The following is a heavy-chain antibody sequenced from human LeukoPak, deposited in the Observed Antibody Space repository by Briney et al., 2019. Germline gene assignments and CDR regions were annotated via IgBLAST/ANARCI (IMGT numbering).Heavy chain of an antibody. CDR1: GGSIRSYY. D-gene: IGHD6-19*01. Sequence: SETPSLTCTVSGGSIRSYYWSWIRQPPGGGLEWIGTIYYSGKTNYNSSLTSRVTISVDTSKNQFSLKLSSVTAADTAVYYCVRDPAVAGPSDYWGQGTLVTVSS. CDR2: IYYSGKT. CDR3: VRDPAVAGPSDY. J-gene: IGHJ4*02. V-gene: IGHV4-59*01.